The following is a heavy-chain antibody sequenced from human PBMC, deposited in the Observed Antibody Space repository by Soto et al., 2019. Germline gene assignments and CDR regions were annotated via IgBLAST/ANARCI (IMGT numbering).Heavy chain of an antibody. J-gene: IGHJ5*02. CDR2: ISSSGDST. Sequence: GGSLRLSCAASGLSFYSNVMSWVRQAPGKGLECVSAISSSGDSTYYADSVKGRFTISRDGSKSSLYLQMNSLRAEDTAVYYCARSWGVYCSPTRCYSPWLDPWGQGTLVTVSS. CDR3: ARSWGVYCSPTRCYSPWLDP. CDR1: GLSFYSNV. D-gene: IGHD2-2*02. V-gene: IGHV3-23*01.